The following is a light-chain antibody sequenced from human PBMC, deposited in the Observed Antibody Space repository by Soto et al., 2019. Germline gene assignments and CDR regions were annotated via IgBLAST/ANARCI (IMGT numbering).Light chain of an antibody. CDR1: QSVSGIY. CDR3: QQYKNWPL. Sequence: ETELTQSPGTLSLYPGERATLSCRASQSVSGIYLAWYQQKPGQAPRLLLYGASTRATGIPVRFSGSGFGTESTLTISSLQSEDFAVYYCQQYKNWPLFGQGTRLEIK. J-gene: IGKJ5*01. CDR2: GAS. V-gene: IGKV3-15*01.